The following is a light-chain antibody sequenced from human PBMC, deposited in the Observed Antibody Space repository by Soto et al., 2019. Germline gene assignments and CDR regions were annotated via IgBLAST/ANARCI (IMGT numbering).Light chain of an antibody. J-gene: IGKJ4*01. CDR1: QSVSSN. CDR2: GAS. CDR3: QQYGSSPLT. V-gene: IGKV3-20*01. Sequence: EIVMTQSPVTLSVSPGERATLSCRASQSVSSNLAWYQQKPGQAPSLLIYGASSRATGIPDRFSGSGSGTDFTLTISRLEPEDFAVYYCQQYGSSPLTFGGGTK.